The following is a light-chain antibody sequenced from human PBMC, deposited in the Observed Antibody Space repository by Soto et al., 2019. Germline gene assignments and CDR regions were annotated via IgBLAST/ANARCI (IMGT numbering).Light chain of an antibody. J-gene: IGLJ2*01. V-gene: IGLV1-47*01. CDR1: SSNIGSNY. CDR2: RNS. CDR3: AAWDDSLSGVV. Sequence: QSVLTQPPSASGTPGQRVTISCSGSSSNIGSNYVYWYQQLPGTVPQLLIYRNSERPSGVPDRFSGAKSGTSASLAISGTRSEDEADYYCAAWDDSLSGVVFGGGTKVTVL.